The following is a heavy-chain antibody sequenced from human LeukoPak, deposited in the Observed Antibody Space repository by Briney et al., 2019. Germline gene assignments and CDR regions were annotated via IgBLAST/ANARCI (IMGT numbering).Heavy chain of an antibody. CDR3: ARGLGYSGSWYFDY. D-gene: IGHD6-13*01. CDR2: IYYSGST. V-gene: IGHV4-59*01. J-gene: IGHJ4*02. Sequence: SETLSLTCTVSGGSISSYYWSWIRQPPGKGLEWIGYIYYSGSTNYNPSLKSRVTISVDTSKNQFSLKLSSVTAADTAMYYCARGLGYSGSWYFDYWGQGTLVTVSS. CDR1: GGSISSYY.